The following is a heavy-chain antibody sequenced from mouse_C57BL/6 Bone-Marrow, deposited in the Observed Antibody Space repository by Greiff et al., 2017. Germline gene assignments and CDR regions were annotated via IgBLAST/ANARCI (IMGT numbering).Heavy chain of an antibody. CDR2: IYPTSGRT. CDR3: ARSGPLGRSVDY. V-gene: IGHV1-55*01. D-gene: IGHD4-1*01. Sequence: QVQLKQPGAELVKPGASVKMSCKASGYTFTSYWITWVKQRPGQGLEWIGDIYPTSGRTNYNEKFKSKAILTVDTSSNTAYMQLSSLTSEDSAVFYWARSGPLGRSVDYWGQGTTLTVSS. J-gene: IGHJ2*01. CDR1: GYTFTSYW.